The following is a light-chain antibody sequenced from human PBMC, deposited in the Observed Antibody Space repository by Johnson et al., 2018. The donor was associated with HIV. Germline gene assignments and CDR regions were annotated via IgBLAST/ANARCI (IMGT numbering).Light chain of an antibody. Sequence: QSMLTQPPSVSAAPGQKVTISCSGTTSNIGNNYVSWYQQLPGTAPKLLIYDNNKRPSGIPDRFSGSKSGTSATLGITGLQTGDEADYYCGTWDSSLSAGLFGTGTKVTVL. V-gene: IGLV1-51*01. J-gene: IGLJ1*01. CDR2: DNN. CDR3: GTWDSSLSAGL. CDR1: TSNIGNNY.